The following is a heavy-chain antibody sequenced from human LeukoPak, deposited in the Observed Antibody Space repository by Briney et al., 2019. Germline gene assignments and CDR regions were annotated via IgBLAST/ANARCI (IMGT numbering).Heavy chain of an antibody. V-gene: IGHV3-7*01. CDR2: IKQDGSEK. CDR3: ARVRTPDFDY. D-gene: IGHD1-1*01. Sequence: PGGSLRLSCAASGFTFSSYAMSWVRQAPGKGLEWVANIKQDGSEKYYVDSVKGRFTISRDNAKNSLYLQMNSLRAEDTAVYYCARVRTPDFDYWGQGTLVTVSS. CDR1: GFTFSSYA. J-gene: IGHJ4*02.